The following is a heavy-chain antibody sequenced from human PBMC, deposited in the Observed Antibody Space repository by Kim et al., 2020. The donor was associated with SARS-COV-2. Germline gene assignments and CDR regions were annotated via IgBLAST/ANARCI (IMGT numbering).Heavy chain of an antibody. J-gene: IGHJ6*02. D-gene: IGHD2-2*01. CDR1: GFTFSSYS. CDR3: ARDDCSSTSCYGDV. CDR2: ISSSSSYI. Sequence: GGSLRLSCAASGFTFSSYSMNWVRQAPGKGLEWVSSISSSSSYIYYADSVKGRFTISRDNAKNSLYLQMNSLRAEDTAVYYCARDDCSSTSCYGDVWGQGTTVTVSS. V-gene: IGHV3-21*01.